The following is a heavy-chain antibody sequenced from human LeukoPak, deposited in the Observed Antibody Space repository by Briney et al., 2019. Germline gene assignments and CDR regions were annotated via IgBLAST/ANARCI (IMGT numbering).Heavy chain of an antibody. D-gene: IGHD6-6*01. CDR1: GGSFSIYY. Sequence: SETLSLTCTVSGGSFSIYYWTWIRQPAGKGMEWIGRIYSSGSTNYNPSLRSRVTISVDKSKNQFSLNLTSVTAADTGVYHCVREYSSTSGRRFDYWGQGILVTVPS. CDR3: VREYSSTSGRRFDY. V-gene: IGHV4-4*07. J-gene: IGHJ4*02. CDR2: IYSSGST.